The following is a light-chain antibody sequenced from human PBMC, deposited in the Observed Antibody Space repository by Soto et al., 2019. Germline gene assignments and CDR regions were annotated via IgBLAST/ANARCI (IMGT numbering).Light chain of an antibody. CDR2: AAS. J-gene: IGKJ1*01. V-gene: IGKV1-39*01. Sequence: DIQMTQSPSSLSASIGDRVTITCRASQSISTYLNWYQQRPGKAPNLLISAASSLQSGVPSRFSCSGSGTDFTLTISSLHPEDFATYCCQQSHSTPRTFGQGTKVEVK. CDR3: QQSHSTPRT. CDR1: QSISTY.